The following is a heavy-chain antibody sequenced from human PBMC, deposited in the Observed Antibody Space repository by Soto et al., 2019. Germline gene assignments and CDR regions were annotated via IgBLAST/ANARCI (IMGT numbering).Heavy chain of an antibody. Sequence: LRLSCAASGFMFENYAMIWVRQAPGKGLEWVATVRGNSYGAYYADSVRGRFIISRDNSKNTMSLQLNSLRDDDTAIYYCAKGKSENGVDWLDPWGPGTLVTVFS. V-gene: IGHV3-23*01. CDR1: GFMFENYA. CDR2: VRGNSYGA. CDR3: AKGKSENGVDWLDP. D-gene: IGHD2-8*01. J-gene: IGHJ5*02.